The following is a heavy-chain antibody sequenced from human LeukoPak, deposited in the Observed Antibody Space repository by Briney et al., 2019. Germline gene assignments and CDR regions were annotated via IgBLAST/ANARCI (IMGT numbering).Heavy chain of an antibody. J-gene: IGHJ4*02. CDR3: ARGPDCSGGSCYMVFDY. Sequence: SQTLSLTCTVSGGSISSGSYYWSWIRQPAGKGLEWIGRIYTSGSTNYNPSLKSRVTISVDTSKNQFSLKLSSVTAADTAVYYCARGPDCSGGSCYMVFDYWGQGTLVTVSS. CDR1: GGSISSGSYY. V-gene: IGHV4-61*02. CDR2: IYTSGST. D-gene: IGHD2-15*01.